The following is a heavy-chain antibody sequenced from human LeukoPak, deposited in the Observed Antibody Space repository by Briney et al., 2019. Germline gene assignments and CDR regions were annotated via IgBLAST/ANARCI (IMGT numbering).Heavy chain of an antibody. V-gene: IGHV4-61*02. Sequence: SETLSLTCTVSGGSISSGSYYWSWIRQPAGKGLEWIGRIYTSGSTNYNPSLKSRVTISVDTSKNQFSLKLSSVTAADTAVYYCAREWAYCGGDCYWSFDYWGQGTLVTVSS. CDR2: IYTSGST. D-gene: IGHD2-21*02. CDR3: AREWAYCGGDCYWSFDY. J-gene: IGHJ4*02. CDR1: GGSISSGSYY.